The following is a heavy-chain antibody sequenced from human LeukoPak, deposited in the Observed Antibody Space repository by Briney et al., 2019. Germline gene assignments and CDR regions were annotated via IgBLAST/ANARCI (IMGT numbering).Heavy chain of an antibody. CDR3: TKDMMVCNGGSCYSGTDY. D-gene: IGHD2-15*01. CDR2: IGGSGYST. CDR1: GFTFSSFA. V-gene: IGHV3-23*01. J-gene: IGHJ4*02. Sequence: GGSLRLSCAASGFTFSSFAMNWVRQAPGKGLEWVSTIGGSGYSTYYADSVKGRFTISRDNSKSTLYLQMNSLRVEDTAIYYRTKDMMVCNGGSCYSGTDYWGQGTLVTVSS.